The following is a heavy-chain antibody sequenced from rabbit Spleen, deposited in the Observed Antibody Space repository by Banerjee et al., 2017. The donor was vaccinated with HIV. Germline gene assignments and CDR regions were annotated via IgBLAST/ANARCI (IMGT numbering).Heavy chain of an antibody. D-gene: IGHD7-1*01. CDR2: IEGGNSAFS. CDR3: ARGAGGTGSGFNL. Sequence: QRLGESGGGLVKPGASLTLTCTASGVSFSSNHNMGWIRQAPGKGLEWIACIEGGNSAFSYFASWAKGRFTISKTSSTTVTLQMTSLTAADTATYFCARGAGGTGSGFNLWGPGTLVTVS. V-gene: IGHV1S40*01. J-gene: IGHJ4*01. CDR1: GVSFSSNHN.